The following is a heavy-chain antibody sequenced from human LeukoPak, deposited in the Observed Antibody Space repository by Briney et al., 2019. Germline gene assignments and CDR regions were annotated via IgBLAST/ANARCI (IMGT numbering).Heavy chain of an antibody. J-gene: IGHJ3*02. CDR3: ARYSSGWRSFDI. V-gene: IGHV4-59*01. CDR2: IYYSGST. Sequence: SETLSLTCTVSGGSISSYYWSWIRQPPGKGLEWIGCIYYSGSTNYNPSLKSRVTISVDTSKNQFSLNLSSVTAADTAVYYCARYSSGWRSFDIWGQGTMVTVSS. D-gene: IGHD6-19*01. CDR1: GGSISSYY.